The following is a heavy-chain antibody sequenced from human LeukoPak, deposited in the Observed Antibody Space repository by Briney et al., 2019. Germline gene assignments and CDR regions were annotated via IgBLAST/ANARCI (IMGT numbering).Heavy chain of an antibody. CDR2: IYHSGST. J-gene: IGHJ6*03. CDR3: VRSPYYYYHMDV. V-gene: IGHV4-38-2*01. Sequence: SETLSLTCAVSGYSITSGYYWGWIRQPPGKGLEWIGTIYHSGSTYYNPSLKSRVIVSVDTSKNQFSLKLSSVTAADTAVYYCVRSPYYYYHMDVWSKGTSVTVSS. CDR1: GYSITSGYY.